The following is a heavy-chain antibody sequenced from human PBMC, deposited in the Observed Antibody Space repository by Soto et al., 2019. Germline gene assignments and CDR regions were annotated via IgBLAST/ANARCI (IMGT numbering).Heavy chain of an antibody. V-gene: IGHV1-3*01. CDR3: ARSSGLRYGSGSYYSWFDP. CDR2: INAGNGNT. D-gene: IGHD3-10*01. CDR1: GYTFTSYA. Sequence: ASVKVSCKASGYTFTSYAMHWVRQAPGQRLEWMGWINAGNGNTKYSQKFQGRVTITRDTSASTAYMELRSLRSDDTAVYYCARSSGLRYGSGSYYSWFDPWGQGTLVTVSS. J-gene: IGHJ5*02.